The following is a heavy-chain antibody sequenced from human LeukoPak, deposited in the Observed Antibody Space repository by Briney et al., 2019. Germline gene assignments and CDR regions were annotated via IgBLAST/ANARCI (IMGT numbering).Heavy chain of an antibody. CDR2: ISGSGGST. J-gene: IGHJ4*02. V-gene: IGHV3-23*01. CDR3: AKDTIFGVVIPALGFDY. Sequence: PGGSLRLSCAASGFTFSSYAMSWVRQAPGKGLEWVSAISGSGGSTYYADSVKGRFTISRDNSKNTLYLQMNSLRAKDTAVYYCAKDTIFGVVIPALGFDYWGQGTLVTVSS. CDR1: GFTFSSYA. D-gene: IGHD3-3*01.